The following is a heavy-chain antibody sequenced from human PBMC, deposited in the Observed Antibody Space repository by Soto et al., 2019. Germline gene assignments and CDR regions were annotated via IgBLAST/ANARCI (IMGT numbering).Heavy chain of an antibody. CDR3: ARGGASSQWFDP. D-gene: IGHD2-15*01. J-gene: IGHJ5*02. CDR1: GGSITGGYY. V-gene: IGHV4-31*01. Sequence: SETLSLTCTVAGGSITGGYYWSWIRQHPGKGPEWIGFINHSGTTSYNLSLKSPVTMSVDTSANQFSLRLNSVTAADTAVYYCARGGASSQWFDPWGQGTLVTVSS. CDR2: INHSGTT.